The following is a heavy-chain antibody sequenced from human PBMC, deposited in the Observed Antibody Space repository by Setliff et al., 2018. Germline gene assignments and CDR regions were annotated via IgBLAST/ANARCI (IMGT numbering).Heavy chain of an antibody. Sequence: LSLTCTVSGGSISSGGYYWSWIRQHPGKGLEWIGYIYYSGSTYYNPSLKSRVTISVDTSKNQFSLKLSSVTAADTAVYYCARQVSHYDFWSGYYGNYYYYMDVWGKGTTVTVSS. CDR2: IYYSGST. J-gene: IGHJ6*03. V-gene: IGHV4-31*03. D-gene: IGHD3-3*01. CDR3: ARQVSHYDFWSGYYGNYYYYMDV. CDR1: GGSISSGGYY.